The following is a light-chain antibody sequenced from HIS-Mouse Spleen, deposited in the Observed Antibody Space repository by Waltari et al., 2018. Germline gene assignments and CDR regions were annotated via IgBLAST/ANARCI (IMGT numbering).Light chain of an antibody. Sequence: SYVLTQPPSVSVAPGQTARITCGGNNIGSKSVPWYQQKPGQAPVLVVYDASDRPSGIPERFSGSNSGNTATLTISRVEAGDEADYYCQVWDSSSDHWVFGGGTKLTVL. J-gene: IGLJ3*02. CDR1: NIGSKS. CDR2: DAS. CDR3: QVWDSSSDHWV. V-gene: IGLV3-21*02.